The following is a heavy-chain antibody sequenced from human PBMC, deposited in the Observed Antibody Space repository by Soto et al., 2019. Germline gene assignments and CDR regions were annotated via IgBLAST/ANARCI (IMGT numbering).Heavy chain of an antibody. CDR2: IIPMFGTA. Sequence: QVQLVQSGAEVKKPGSSVKVSCKASGGTFSSYAISWVRQAPGQGLEWRGGIIPMFGTADYAQRVQGRVTITADESTSTAYMELSSLRSEDTAVYYCARHSSSTNYSYCGMDVWGQVTTVTVSS. D-gene: IGHD6-6*01. J-gene: IGHJ6*02. CDR3: ARHSSSTNYSYCGMDV. CDR1: GGTFSSYA. V-gene: IGHV1-69*12.